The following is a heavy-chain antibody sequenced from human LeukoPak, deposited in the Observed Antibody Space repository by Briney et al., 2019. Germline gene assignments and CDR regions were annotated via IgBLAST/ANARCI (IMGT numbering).Heavy chain of an antibody. Sequence: SQTLSLTCAISGDSVSSNSAAWKWIRQSPSRGLEWLGRTYYRSKWYNDYAGSVKSRITLNPDTSKNQFSLQLNSVTPEDTAVYYCARGDCSSTSCYSANWFDPWGQGTLVTVSS. J-gene: IGHJ5*02. D-gene: IGHD2-2*02. CDR3: ARGDCSSTSCYSANWFDP. CDR2: TYYRSKWYN. CDR1: GDSVSSNSAA. V-gene: IGHV6-1*01.